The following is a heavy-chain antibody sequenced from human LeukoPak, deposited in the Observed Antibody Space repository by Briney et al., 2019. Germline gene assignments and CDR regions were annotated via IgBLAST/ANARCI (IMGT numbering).Heavy chain of an antibody. CDR3: ARGILYDSSGYYYARRRYYFDY. J-gene: IGHJ4*02. Sequence: SETLSLTCAVYGGSFSGYYWSWIRQPPGKGLEWIGEINHSGSTNYKPSLKSRVTISVDTSKNQFSLKLSSVTAADTAVYYCARGILYDSSGYYYARRRYYFDYWGQGTLVTVSS. D-gene: IGHD3-22*01. CDR1: GGSFSGYY. CDR2: INHSGST. V-gene: IGHV4-34*01.